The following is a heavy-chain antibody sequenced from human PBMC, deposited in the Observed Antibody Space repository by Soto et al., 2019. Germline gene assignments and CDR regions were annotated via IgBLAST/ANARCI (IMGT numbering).Heavy chain of an antibody. CDR1: GFSLSTGGVG. V-gene: IGHV2-5*02. D-gene: IGHD2-15*01. CDR2: IYWDDDK. J-gene: IGHJ4*02. CDR3: AHRNVEVVAERTNTFDS. Sequence: QITLKESGPTLVRPTQTLTLTCTFSGFSLSTGGVGVGWIRQPPGKALEWLALIYWDDDKRYNPSLQSRLTLTKDTSENQVVLTLTNMDPVDTATYYCAHRNVEVVAERTNTFDSWGQGILVTVSS.